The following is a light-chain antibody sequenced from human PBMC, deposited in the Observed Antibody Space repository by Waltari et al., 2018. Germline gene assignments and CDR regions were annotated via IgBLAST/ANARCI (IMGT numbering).Light chain of an antibody. CDR2: EGS. V-gene: IGLV2-23*01. Sequence: QSALTQPASVSGSPGQSITISCPGTSSDFGSYNLVSWYQQHPGKAPKLMIYEGSKRPSGVSNRFSGSKSGNTASLTISGLQAEDEADYYCCSYAGSTVFGTGTKVTVL. J-gene: IGLJ1*01. CDR1: SSDFGSYNL. CDR3: CSYAGSTV.